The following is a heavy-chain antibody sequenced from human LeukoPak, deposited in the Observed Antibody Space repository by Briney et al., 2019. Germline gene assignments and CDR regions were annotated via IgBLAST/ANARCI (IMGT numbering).Heavy chain of an antibody. V-gene: IGHV3-21*01. Sequence: GGSLRLSCAASGFTFSSYTMSWVRQAPGKGLEWVSSITSSSSYIYYTDSVKGRFTISRDNAKNSLYLQMNSLRAEDTAVYYCAELGITMIGGVWGKGTTVTISS. CDR2: ITSSSSYI. CDR1: GFTFSSYT. J-gene: IGHJ6*04. CDR3: AELGITMIGGV. D-gene: IGHD3-10*02.